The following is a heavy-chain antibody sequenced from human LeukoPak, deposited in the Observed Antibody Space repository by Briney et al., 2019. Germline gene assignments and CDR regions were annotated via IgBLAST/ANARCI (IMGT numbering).Heavy chain of an antibody. V-gene: IGHV4-38-2*01. D-gene: IGHD3-22*01. CDR3: ARQGLYYYDSSGPDAFDI. Sequence: PSETLSLTCAVSGYSISSGYYWGWIRQPPVKGLEWIGSIYHSGSTYYNPSLKSRVTISVDTSKNQFSLKLSSVTASDTAVYCCARQGLYYYDSSGPDAFDIWGQGTMVTVSS. CDR2: IYHSGST. J-gene: IGHJ3*02. CDR1: GYSISSGYY.